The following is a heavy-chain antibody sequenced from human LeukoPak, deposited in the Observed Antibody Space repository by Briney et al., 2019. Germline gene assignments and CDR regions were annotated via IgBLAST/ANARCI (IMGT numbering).Heavy chain of an antibody. J-gene: IGHJ3*02. CDR3: ARDGRWDAFDI. Sequence: SQTLSLTCTVSGGSISSGSYYWSWIRQPAGKGLEWIGRIYTSGSTNYNPSLKSRVTISVDTSKNQFSLKLSSVTAADTAVYYCARDGRWDAFDIWGQGTMVTVS. CDR1: GGSISSGSYY. D-gene: IGHD1-26*01. CDR2: IYTSGST. V-gene: IGHV4-61*02.